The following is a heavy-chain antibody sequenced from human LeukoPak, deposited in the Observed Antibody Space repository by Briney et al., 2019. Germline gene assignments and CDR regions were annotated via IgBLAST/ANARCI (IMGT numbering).Heavy chain of an antibody. Sequence: GASGKVSCKASGYTFTGYFMHWVRQAPGQGLEWIGWIHPNIGATKYARKFQGRVTMTRDTSISTAYMELSRLRSDDTAVYYCAIDGSTWYYFDYWGQGTLVTVSS. J-gene: IGHJ4*02. CDR3: AIDGSTWYYFDY. CDR2: IHPNIGAT. CDR1: GYTFTGYF. V-gene: IGHV1-2*02. D-gene: IGHD6-13*01.